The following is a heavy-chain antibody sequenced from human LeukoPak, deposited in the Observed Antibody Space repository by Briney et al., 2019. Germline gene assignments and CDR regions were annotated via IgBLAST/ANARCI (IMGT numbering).Heavy chain of an antibody. Sequence: SGRSLILSCAASGFPFSSYGMHWVRQAPGKGLEWVAIIWYDGSNQYYADSVKGRFTISRDNSKNTLYLQMNSLRAEDTAVYYCARDYCSSFSCQDYWGQGTLVTVSS. CDR3: ARDYCSSFSCQDY. D-gene: IGHD2-2*01. CDR1: GFPFSSYG. CDR2: IWYDGSNQ. J-gene: IGHJ4*02. V-gene: IGHV3-33*01.